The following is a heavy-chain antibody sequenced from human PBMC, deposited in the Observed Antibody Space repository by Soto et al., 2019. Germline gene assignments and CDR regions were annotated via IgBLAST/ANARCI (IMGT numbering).Heavy chain of an antibody. CDR2: IIPLHNTS. J-gene: IGHJ6*02. V-gene: IGHV1-69*06. D-gene: IGHD1-20*01. CDR1: GGAFTDYS. CDR3: AIWSNWNPLYYRGMDV. Sequence: QVQLLQSGAEVKKPGSSVKVSCKVSGGAFTDYSLNWVRHAPGQGLEWLGGIIPLHNTSNYSLKLLGRGSVTADISSNTVYMHLSGLTSDDTATYYCAIWSNWNPLYYRGMDVWGQGTTVTLSS.